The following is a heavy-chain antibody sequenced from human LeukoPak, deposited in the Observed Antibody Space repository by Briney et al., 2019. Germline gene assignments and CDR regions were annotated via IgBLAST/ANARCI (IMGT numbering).Heavy chain of an antibody. D-gene: IGHD2-15*01. CDR3: ARARDLYCSGGSCSGWWFDP. Sequence: PSETLSLTCTVSGGSISSYYWSWIRQPAGKGLEWIGRIYTSGSTNYNPSLKSRVTMSVDTSKNQFSLKLSSVTAADTAVYYCARARDLYCSGGSCSGWWFDPWGQGTLVTVSS. J-gene: IGHJ5*02. CDR1: GGSISSYY. CDR2: IYTSGST. V-gene: IGHV4-4*07.